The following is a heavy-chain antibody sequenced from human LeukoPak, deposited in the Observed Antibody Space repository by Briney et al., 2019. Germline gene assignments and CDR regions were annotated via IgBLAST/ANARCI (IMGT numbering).Heavy chain of an antibody. J-gene: IGHJ4*02. Sequence: GGSLRLSCAASGFTFSSYAMSWVRQDPGKGLERVSAISGSGGSTYYADSVKGRFTISRDNSKNTLYLQMNSLRAEDTAVYSCAKDALDCSSTSCYAPMDYWGQGTLVTVSS. CDR2: ISGSGGST. D-gene: IGHD2-2*01. V-gene: IGHV3-23*01. CDR1: GFTFSSYA. CDR3: AKDALDCSSTSCYAPMDY.